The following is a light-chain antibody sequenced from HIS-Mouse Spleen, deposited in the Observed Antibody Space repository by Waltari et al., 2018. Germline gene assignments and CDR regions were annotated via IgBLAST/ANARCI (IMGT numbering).Light chain of an antibody. CDR3: QKYNSAPLL. Sequence: DIQMTQSPSSLSASVGDRVTITCQASQDISNYLNWYQQKPGKAPKLLIYDASNLETGVPSRFSGSGSGTDFTFTISSLQPEDIATYYCQKYNSAPLLFGQGTKLEIK. CDR1: QDISNY. CDR2: DAS. J-gene: IGKJ2*01. V-gene: IGKV1-33*01.